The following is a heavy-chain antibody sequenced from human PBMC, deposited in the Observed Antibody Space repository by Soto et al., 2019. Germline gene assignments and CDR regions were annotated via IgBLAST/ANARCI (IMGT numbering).Heavy chain of an antibody. CDR3: ARMLKRGTSDWIQIDY. D-gene: IGHD3-9*01. CDR1: GFALTTTGMC. Sequence: SGPTLVNPTQTLTLTCTVSGFALTTTGMCVTCIRQPPGKALEWLALIEWGNDKNYNTSLMTRLTLSKDTSKTQVVLTMTNMDPVDTGTYYCARMLKRGTSDWIQIDYWGQGTMVTVYS. J-gene: IGHJ4*02. CDR2: IEWGNDK. V-gene: IGHV2-70*01.